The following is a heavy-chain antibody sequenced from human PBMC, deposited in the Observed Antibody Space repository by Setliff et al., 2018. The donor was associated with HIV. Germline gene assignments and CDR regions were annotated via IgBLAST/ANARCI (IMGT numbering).Heavy chain of an antibody. Sequence: GGSLRLSCSGSGFTFSNYAMAWARQAPGKGLEWVSGITGSGSRTYYADSVKGRFTISRDNSRNTLVLQMSGLRADDTAVYYCARGSCRSCNWFDPWGQGTLVTVSS. CDR2: ITGSGSRT. J-gene: IGHJ5*02. CDR1: GFTFSNYA. D-gene: IGHD6-6*01. V-gene: IGHV3-23*01. CDR3: ARGSCRSCNWFDP.